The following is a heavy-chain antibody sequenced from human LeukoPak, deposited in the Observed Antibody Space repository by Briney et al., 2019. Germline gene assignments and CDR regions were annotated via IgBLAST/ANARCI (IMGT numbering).Heavy chain of an antibody. CDR1: GGSFSGYY. CDR3: ASRVVHFTGLNDY. CDR2: INHSGST. V-gene: IGHV4-34*01. J-gene: IGHJ4*02. Sequence: SGTLSLTCAVYGGSFSGYYWSWIRQPPGKGLEWIGEINHSGSTNYNPSLKSRVTISVDTSKNQFSLKLSSVTAADTAVYYCASRVVHFTGLNDYWGQGTLVTVSS. D-gene: IGHD3-3*02.